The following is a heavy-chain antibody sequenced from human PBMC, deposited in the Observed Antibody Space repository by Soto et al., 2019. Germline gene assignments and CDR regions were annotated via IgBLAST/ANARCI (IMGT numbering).Heavy chain of an antibody. CDR3: TRATFDV. V-gene: IGHV3-33*01. CDR1: GFSFSTYA. CDR2: IWFDGVKE. Sequence: GGSLRLSCAVSGFSFSTYAMHWVRQAPGKGLEWLAIIWFDGVKEYYAESVRGRFTISIDNSKNTVFLQMDTVGAEDSALYYCTRATFDVWGQGTTVTVSS. J-gene: IGHJ6*02.